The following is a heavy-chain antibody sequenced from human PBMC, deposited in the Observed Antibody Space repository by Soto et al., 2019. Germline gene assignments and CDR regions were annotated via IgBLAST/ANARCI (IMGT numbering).Heavy chain of an antibody. V-gene: IGHV3-23*01. J-gene: IGHJ3*02. CDR2: ISGSGGST. D-gene: IGHD3-3*01. Sequence: GESLKISCAASGFTFSSYAMSWVRQAPGKGLEWVSAISGSGGSTYYADSVKGRFTISRDNSKNTLYLQMNSLRAEDTAVYYCAKDSRITIFGVGQDAFDIWGQGTMVTVSS. CDR1: GFTFSSYA. CDR3: AKDSRITIFGVGQDAFDI.